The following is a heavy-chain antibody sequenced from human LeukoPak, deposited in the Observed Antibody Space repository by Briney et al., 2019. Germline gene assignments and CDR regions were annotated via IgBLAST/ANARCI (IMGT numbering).Heavy chain of an antibody. CDR1: GFTFSSYA. CDR2: ISGSGGST. J-gene: IGHJ5*02. D-gene: IGHD6-13*01. CDR3: AKKSAAGTLDMNRSFDR. Sequence: GGSLRLSCAASGFTFSSYAMRWVRQAPGKGLEWVSVISGSGGSTYYADSVTGRLTIYRDNSKNTLYLHINSLRADATALSYFAKKSAAGTLDMNRSFDRWGQGTLVTVSS. V-gene: IGHV3-23*01.